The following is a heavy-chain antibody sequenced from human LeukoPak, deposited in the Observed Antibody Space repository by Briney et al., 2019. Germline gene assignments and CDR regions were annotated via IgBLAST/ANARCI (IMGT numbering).Heavy chain of an antibody. D-gene: IGHD3-3*01. CDR1: RFSFSTYP. CDR3: ARDQGGDFWSGYYYYYYYYMDV. J-gene: IGHJ6*03. CDR2: ISASGDVT. V-gene: IGHV3-23*01. Sequence: PGGSLRLSCAASRFSFSTYPMGWVRRAPGKGLEWVSGISASGDVTFHADPVKGRFTISRDNSRNTLYLQMNSLRAEDTAVYYCARDQGGDFWSGYYYYYYYYMDVWGKGTTVTVSS.